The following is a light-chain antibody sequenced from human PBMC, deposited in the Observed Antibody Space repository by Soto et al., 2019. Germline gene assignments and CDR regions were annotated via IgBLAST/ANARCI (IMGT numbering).Light chain of an antibody. J-gene: IGLJ2*01. CDR3: QTWGTGIQV. CDR2: LNSDGSH. V-gene: IGLV4-69*01. Sequence: QPVLTQSPSASASLGASVKLTCTLSSGHSSYVIAWHQQQPEKGPRYLMRLNSDGSHSKGDGIPDRFSGSSSGAERYLTISSLQSADEADYYCQTWGTGIQVFGGGTKVTVL. CDR1: SGHSSYV.